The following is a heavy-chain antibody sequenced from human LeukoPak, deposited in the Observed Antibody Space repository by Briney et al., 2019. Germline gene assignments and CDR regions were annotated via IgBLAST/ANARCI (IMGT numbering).Heavy chain of an antibody. CDR2: IRYDGSNK. Sequence: GGSLRLSCAASGFTFSSYGMHWVRQAPGKGLEWVAFIRYDGSNKYYADSVKGRFTISRDNSKNTLYLQMNSLRAEDTAVYYCAKDKYSSGWYEDYFDYWGQGTLVTVSS. J-gene: IGHJ4*02. CDR1: GFTFSSYG. V-gene: IGHV3-30*02. CDR3: AKDKYSSGWYEDYFDY. D-gene: IGHD6-19*01.